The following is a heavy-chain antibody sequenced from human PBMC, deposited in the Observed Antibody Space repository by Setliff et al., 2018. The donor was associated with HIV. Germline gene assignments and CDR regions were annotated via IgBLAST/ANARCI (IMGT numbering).Heavy chain of an antibody. V-gene: IGHV3-21*01. CDR1: GFDFASFL. D-gene: IGHD2-2*01. CDR2: ISRDNFVR. Sequence: GGSLRLSCVVSGFDFASFLIHWVRQAPGKGLEWVASISRDNFVRFYADSVRGRFNVSRDNAQKSLFLQRNSLKPDDTALYYCTRSLSTRDAFDIWSQGTRVTDSS. CDR3: TRSLSTRDAFDI. J-gene: IGHJ3*02.